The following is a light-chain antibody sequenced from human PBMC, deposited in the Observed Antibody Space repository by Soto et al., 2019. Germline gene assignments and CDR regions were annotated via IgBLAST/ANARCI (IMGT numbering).Light chain of an antibody. Sequence: QSVLTQPASVSGSPGQSITISCTGTSSDVGGYNYVSWYQQHPGKVPKLLISEVSNRPSGISNRFSGSKSDNTASLTISGLQAEDEADYYCTSYSNTGLPVVFGGGTKLTVL. CDR2: EVS. CDR3: TSYSNTGLPVV. CDR1: SSDVGGYNY. J-gene: IGLJ2*01. V-gene: IGLV2-14*01.